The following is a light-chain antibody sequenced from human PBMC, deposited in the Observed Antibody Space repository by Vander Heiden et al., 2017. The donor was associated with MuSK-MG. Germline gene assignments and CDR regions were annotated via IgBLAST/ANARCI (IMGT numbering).Light chain of an antibody. CDR2: GAA. Sequence: EILMPPPPATLSVSPWERAALSCRASQSVSINLAWYQQQPGQAPRLLIYGAATRATCIPARFSGSGSGTEVALTISSRQSEDFAGYYCQQHNNWPPLTFGGGTKVEIK. V-gene: IGKV3-15*01. CDR1: QSVSIN. CDR3: QQHNNWPPLT. J-gene: IGKJ4*01.